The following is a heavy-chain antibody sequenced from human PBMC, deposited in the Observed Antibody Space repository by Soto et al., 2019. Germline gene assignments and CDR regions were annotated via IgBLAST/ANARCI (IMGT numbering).Heavy chain of an antibody. D-gene: IGHD4-17*01. Sequence: PSETLSLTCTVSGGSIXSYYWSWIRQPPGKGLEWIGYIYYSGSTNYNPSLKSRVTISVDTSKNQFSLKLSSVTAADTAVYYCARVFNGALNYWGQGTLVTVSS. V-gene: IGHV4-59*01. CDR3: ARVFNGALNY. CDR1: GGSIXSYY. J-gene: IGHJ4*02. CDR2: IYYSGST.